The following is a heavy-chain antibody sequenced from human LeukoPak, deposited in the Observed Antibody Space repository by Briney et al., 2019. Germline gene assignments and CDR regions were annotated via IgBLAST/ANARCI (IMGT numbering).Heavy chain of an antibody. CDR3: ARGVPRYCRSPVRATADICGVY. D-gene: IGHD2-2*01. Sequence: ASVKVSCKASVYTFTGYDINWVRQATGQGLEWMGGMNPNSDYTGYEQKLQGRVTMTRDTSISTAYMELSSLRSEDTAVYYCARGVPRYCRSPVRATADICGVYWGQGTLVTVSS. CDR2: MNPNSDYT. CDR1: VYTFTGYD. V-gene: IGHV1-8*01. J-gene: IGHJ4*02.